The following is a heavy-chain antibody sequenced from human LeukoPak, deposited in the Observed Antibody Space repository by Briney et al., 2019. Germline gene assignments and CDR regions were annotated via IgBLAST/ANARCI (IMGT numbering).Heavy chain of an antibody. D-gene: IGHD3-10*01. CDR1: GFTFSSFG. CDR3: VKEGVEYSYSYGDY. J-gene: IGHJ4*02. Sequence: GGSLRLSCAASGFTFSSFGMNWVRQAPGKGLEWVSAISGSGNRTFYADSVKGRITISRDNAENTLYLQMNNLRPDDTAFYFCVKEGVEYSYSYGDYWGQGTLVTVSS. CDR2: ISGSGNRT. V-gene: IGHV3-23*01.